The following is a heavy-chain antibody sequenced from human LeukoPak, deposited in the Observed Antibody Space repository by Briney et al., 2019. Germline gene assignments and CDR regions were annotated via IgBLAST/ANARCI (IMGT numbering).Heavy chain of an antibody. CDR1: GFTFSTYA. V-gene: IGHV3-23*01. CDR3: ARDWDIVVVPAAISSHHDAFDI. Sequence: PGGSLRLSCAASGFTFSTYAMTWVRQAPGKGLEWLSAISDSGGNTYYAESVKGQGRFTISRDNSKNTVYLQINSLRSDDTAVYYCARDWDIVVVPAAISSHHDAFDIWGQGTMVTVSS. D-gene: IGHD2-2*01. CDR2: ISDSGGNT. J-gene: IGHJ3*02.